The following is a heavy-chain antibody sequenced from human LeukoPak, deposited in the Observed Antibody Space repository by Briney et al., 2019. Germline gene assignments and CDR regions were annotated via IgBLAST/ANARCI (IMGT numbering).Heavy chain of an antibody. CDR3: ARFSSSSGDY. CDR1: GLTFDDYG. J-gene: IGHJ4*02. Sequence: GGSLRLSCAASGLTFDDYGMHWVRQAPGNSLEWVSGISWNSGRIGYADSVKRRFTISRDNAKNSLDLQMNSMRVEATALYYCARFSSSSGDYWGQGTLVTVSS. CDR2: ISWNSGRI. V-gene: IGHV3-9*01. D-gene: IGHD6-6*01.